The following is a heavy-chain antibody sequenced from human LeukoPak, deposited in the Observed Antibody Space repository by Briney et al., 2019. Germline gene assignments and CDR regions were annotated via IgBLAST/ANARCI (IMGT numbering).Heavy chain of an antibody. D-gene: IGHD2-15*01. CDR2: IYYSGST. CDR1: GGSISSYY. Sequence: PSGTLSLTCTVSGGSISSYYWSWIRQPPGKGLEWIGYIYYSGSTNYNPSLKSRVTISVDTSKNQFSLKLSSVTAADTAVYYCAREQVVAATGGEYFDYWGQGTLVTVSS. J-gene: IGHJ4*02. CDR3: AREQVVAATGGEYFDY. V-gene: IGHV4-59*01.